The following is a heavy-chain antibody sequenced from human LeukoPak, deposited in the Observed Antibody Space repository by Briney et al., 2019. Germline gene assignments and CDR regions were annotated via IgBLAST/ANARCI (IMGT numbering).Heavy chain of an antibody. CDR2: ISASGDNT. CDR1: GFTFSSYG. D-gene: IGHD3-10*01. V-gene: IGHV3-23*01. Sequence: GGSLRLSCAASGFTFSSYGMSWVRQAPGKGLEWVSTISASGDNTYYADSVKGRFTISRDNSRKKLYLQMNSLRAEDTAVYYCAKGYYGSGTYGWFDPWGQGTLVTVSS. J-gene: IGHJ5*02. CDR3: AKGYYGSGTYGWFDP.